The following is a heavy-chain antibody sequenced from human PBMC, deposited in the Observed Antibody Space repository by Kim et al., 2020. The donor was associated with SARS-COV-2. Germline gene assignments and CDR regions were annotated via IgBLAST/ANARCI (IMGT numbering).Heavy chain of an antibody. D-gene: IGHD6-19*01. Sequence: GGSLRLSCAASGITFGDYAMHWVRQAPGKGLEWVSLISGVGGNTYYADSVKGRFTISRDNTKNSLYLQLNSLRTEDTALYYCAITSSSGRFEGWGQGTL. CDR3: AITSSSGRFEG. CDR1: GITFGDYA. CDR2: ISGVGGNT. V-gene: IGHV3-43*02. J-gene: IGHJ4*02.